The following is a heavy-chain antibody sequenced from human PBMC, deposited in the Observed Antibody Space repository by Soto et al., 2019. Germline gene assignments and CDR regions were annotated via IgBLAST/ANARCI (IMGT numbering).Heavy chain of an antibody. D-gene: IGHD3-10*01. V-gene: IGHV3-11*01. J-gene: IGHJ5*02. CDR1: GFTFNDFY. CDR2: INNRGDDI. CDR3: ARDMSYGDFGMNGCDP. Sequence: QLQLVESGGGLVKPGGSLRLSCAASGFTFNDFYMIWFRQAPGRGLEWLAYINNRGDDIYYADSVRGRFTISRDNGKKSLYLQMNSLRVEDTALYSCARDMSYGDFGMNGCDPWGQGTPVTVSA.